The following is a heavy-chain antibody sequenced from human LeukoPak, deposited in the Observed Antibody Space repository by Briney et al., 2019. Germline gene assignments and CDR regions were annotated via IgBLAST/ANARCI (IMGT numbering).Heavy chain of an antibody. CDR3: ASPPAGGTIYYYYGMDV. D-gene: IGHD2-2*01. J-gene: IGHJ6*02. Sequence: GGSLRLSCAASGFTVSSNYMSWVRQAPGKGLEWVSVIYSGGSTYYADSVKGRFTISRDNSKNTLYLQMNSLRAEDTAVYYCASPPAGGTIYYYYGMDVWGQGTTVTVSS. V-gene: IGHV3-53*01. CDR2: IYSGGST. CDR1: GFTVSSNY.